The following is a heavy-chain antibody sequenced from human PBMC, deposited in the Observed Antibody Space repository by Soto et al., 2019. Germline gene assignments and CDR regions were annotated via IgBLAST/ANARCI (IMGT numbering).Heavy chain of an antibody. CDR2: LSGSGGAT. Sequence: GGSLRLSCAASGFTFSRYAMSWVRQAPGKGLEWVSTLSGSGGATYYADSVKGRFTVSRDNSKNTLYLQMNTLRAEDTAVYYCAGIVVVITTAVQHPYNRFAPWGQGTLVTVSS. CDR3: AGIVVVITTAVQHPYNRFAP. D-gene: IGHD2-2*01. CDR1: GFTFSRYA. J-gene: IGHJ5*02. V-gene: IGHV3-23*01.